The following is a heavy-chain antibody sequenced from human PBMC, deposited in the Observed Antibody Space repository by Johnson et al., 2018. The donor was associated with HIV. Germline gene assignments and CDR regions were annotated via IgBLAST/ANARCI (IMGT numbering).Heavy chain of an antibody. J-gene: IGHJ3*02. CDR1: GFTFSSYG. CDR3: ARSYSSSSHDAFDI. V-gene: IGHV3-33*01. CDR2: VWSDGNNR. D-gene: IGHD6-6*01. Sequence: VQLVESGGGVVQPGRSLRLSCAASGFTFSSYGMHWVRQAPGKGLEWVAVVWSDGNNRYYADSVKGRFTISRDNPKNSLYLQMNSLRAEDTAVYYCARSYSSSSHDAFDIWGQGTMVTVSS.